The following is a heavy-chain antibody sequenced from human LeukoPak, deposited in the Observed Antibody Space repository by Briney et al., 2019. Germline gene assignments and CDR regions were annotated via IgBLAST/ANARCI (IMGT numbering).Heavy chain of an antibody. CDR1: GYTFTSYY. CDR3: ARDNYPYGMDV. CDR2: VNPKSGNT. Sequence: ASVKVSCKASGYTFTSYYMHWVRQAPGQGLEWMGWVNPKSGNTGYAQKFQGRVTMTRNTSISTAYMELGSLRSEDTAVYYCARDNYPYGMDVWGQGTTVTVSS. V-gene: IGHV1-8*02. J-gene: IGHJ6*02.